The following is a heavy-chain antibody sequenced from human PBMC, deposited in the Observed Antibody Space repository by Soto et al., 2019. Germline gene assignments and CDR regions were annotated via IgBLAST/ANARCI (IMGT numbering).Heavy chain of an antibody. CDR1: GFTFSSYG. Sequence: GGSLRLSCAASGFTFSSYGMHWVRQAPGKGLEWVAVISYDGSNKYYADSVKGRFTISRDNSKNTLYLQMNSLRAEDTAVYYCAKRVVPAGRIQAHWGQGTLVTVSS. CDR2: ISYDGSNK. D-gene: IGHD2-2*01. CDR3: AKRVVPAGRIQAH. J-gene: IGHJ4*02. V-gene: IGHV3-30*18.